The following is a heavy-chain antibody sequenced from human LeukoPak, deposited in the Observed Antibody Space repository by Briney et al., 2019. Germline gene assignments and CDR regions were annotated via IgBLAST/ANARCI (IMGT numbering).Heavy chain of an antibody. CDR3: AKGVTIFGVVGDNWFDP. CDR2: ISGSGGST. D-gene: IGHD3-3*01. J-gene: IGHJ5*02. CDR1: GFTFSSYA. Sequence: PGGSLRLSCAASGFTFSSYAMSWVRQAPGKGLEWVLAISGSGGSTYYADSVKGRFTISRDNSKNTLYLQMNSLRAEDTAVYYCAKGVTIFGVVGDNWFDPWGQGTLVTVSS. V-gene: IGHV3-23*01.